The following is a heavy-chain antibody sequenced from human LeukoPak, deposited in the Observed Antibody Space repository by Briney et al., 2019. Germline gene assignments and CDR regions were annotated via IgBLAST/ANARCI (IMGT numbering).Heavy chain of an antibody. CDR1: GFXISSHY. Sequence: GGSLRLSCAASGFXISSHYISWVRQAPGKGLEQVSVIYSGGDTYYADSVKGRFTISRDNSKNTLYLQMNSLRAEDTAVYYCATGGEYYNSGGYGHDYWGQGTLVTVSS. CDR2: IYSGGDT. V-gene: IGHV3-53*01. J-gene: IGHJ4*02. D-gene: IGHD3-22*01. CDR3: ATGGEYYNSGGYGHDY.